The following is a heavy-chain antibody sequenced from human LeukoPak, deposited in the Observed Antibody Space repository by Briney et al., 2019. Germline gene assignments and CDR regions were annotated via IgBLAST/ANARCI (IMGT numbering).Heavy chain of an antibody. CDR2: ITASSTAI. CDR3: STDPRLLIY. V-gene: IGHV3-21*04. D-gene: IGHD2-8*01. J-gene: IGHJ4*01. Sequence: GGSLRLSCAASGFTFNTYTMNWVRQAPGKGLEWVSFITASSTAIYSADSVKGRFTISRDNAKNSLYLQMNSLRPDDTALYYCSTDPRLLIYWGHGTLVTVSS. CDR1: GFTFNTYT.